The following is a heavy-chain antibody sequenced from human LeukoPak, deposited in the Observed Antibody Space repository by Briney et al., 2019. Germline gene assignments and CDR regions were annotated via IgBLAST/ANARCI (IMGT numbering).Heavy chain of an antibody. CDR3: ARGTSYGSGSYEYFDY. V-gene: IGHV4-61*02. CDR2: IYSSGSA. CDR1: GGSITNPSYY. J-gene: IGHJ4*02. D-gene: IGHD3-10*01. Sequence: SETLSLTCTVSGGSITNPSYYWSWIRQPAGKGLEWMGRIYSSGSANDNPSLKSRVALSLDTSKNQFSLKLNAVTAADTALYHCARGTSYGSGSYEYFDYWGQGILVTVSS.